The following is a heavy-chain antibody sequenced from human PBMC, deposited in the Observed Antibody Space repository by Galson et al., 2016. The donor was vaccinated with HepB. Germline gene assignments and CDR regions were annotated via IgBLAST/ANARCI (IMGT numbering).Heavy chain of an antibody. CDR1: EYTFSAFG. D-gene: IGHD6-19*01. V-gene: IGHV1-18*01. CDR3: ARVTTDDPITVAYFDY. CDR2: LSASTSRP. Sequence: SVKVSCKASEYTFSAFGISWVRQAPGQGLEWMGWLSASTSRPNHAQKFQGRLTLTPDTATSTAYMELRSLRSDDTAMYYCARVTTDDPITVAYFDYWGQGALVTVSS. J-gene: IGHJ4*02.